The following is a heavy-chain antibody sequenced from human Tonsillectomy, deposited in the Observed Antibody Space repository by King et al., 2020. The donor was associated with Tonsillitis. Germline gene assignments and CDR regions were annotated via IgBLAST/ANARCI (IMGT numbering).Heavy chain of an antibody. V-gene: IGHV4-30-4*07. CDR2: IYYSGST. Sequence: VQLQESGPGLVKPSQNLSLTCAVSGVSISSGGYSWSWIRQPLGKGLEWIGYIYYSGSTSYNPSLKSRVTITVDTSQNQFSLKLSSVTAADTAVYYCARGSAVALFDYCGQGTLVTVSS. J-gene: IGHJ4*02. CDR1: GVSISSGGYS. CDR3: ARGSAVALFDY. D-gene: IGHD6-19*01.